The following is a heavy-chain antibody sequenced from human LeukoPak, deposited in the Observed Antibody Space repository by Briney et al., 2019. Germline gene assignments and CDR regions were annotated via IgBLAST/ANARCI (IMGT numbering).Heavy chain of an antibody. Sequence: GGSLRLSCAASGFTFDDYGMSWVRHAPGKGLEWVSGINWNGDSTGYVESVKGRFTISRDNAKNSLYLQMNSLRAEDTAFYYCARNTGTTWYGYYFDSWGQGTLVTVSS. CDR3: ARNTGTTWYGYYFDS. V-gene: IGHV3-20*04. J-gene: IGHJ4*02. CDR1: GFTFDDYG. D-gene: IGHD6-13*01. CDR2: INWNGDST.